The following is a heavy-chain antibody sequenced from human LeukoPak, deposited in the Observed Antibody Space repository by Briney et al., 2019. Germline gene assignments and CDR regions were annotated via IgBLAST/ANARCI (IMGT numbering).Heavy chain of an antibody. J-gene: IGHJ4*02. D-gene: IGHD4-17*01. Sequence: SETLSLTCTVSGGSISSGSYYWSWIRQPAGKGLEWIGRIYTSGSTNYNSSLKSRVTISVDTSKNQFSLKLSSVTAADTAVYYCASRTVTTYYYFDYWGQGTLVTVSS. CDR1: GGSISSGSYY. V-gene: IGHV4-61*02. CDR2: IYTSGST. CDR3: ASRTVTTYYYFDY.